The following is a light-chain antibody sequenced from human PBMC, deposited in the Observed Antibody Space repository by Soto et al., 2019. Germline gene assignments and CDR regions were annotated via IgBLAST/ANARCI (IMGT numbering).Light chain of an antibody. Sequence: DIQMTQSPSSLSASIGDRVTIICRASQSISSYLNWYQQKPGKAPKLLIYAASSLQSGVPSRFSGSGSGTDFTLTISSLQPEDFATYYCQQSYSTPWTFGQGTKVDI. J-gene: IGKJ1*01. CDR2: AAS. CDR1: QSISSY. V-gene: IGKV1-39*01. CDR3: QQSYSTPWT.